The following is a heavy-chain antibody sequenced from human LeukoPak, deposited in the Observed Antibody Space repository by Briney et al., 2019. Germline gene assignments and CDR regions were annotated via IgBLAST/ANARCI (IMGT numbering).Heavy chain of an antibody. V-gene: IGHV3-64*01. CDR1: GFTFRSYG. CDR3: ATYYYDSGGFHFHH. Sequence: GGSLRLSCAASGFTFRSYGMHWVRQAPGKGLEYVSAISSNGGRTYYANSVKGRFAISRDNSRNTLYLQMGSLRAEDMAVYYCATYYYDSGGFHFHHWGQGTLVTVSS. J-gene: IGHJ1*01. D-gene: IGHD3-22*01. CDR2: ISSNGGRT.